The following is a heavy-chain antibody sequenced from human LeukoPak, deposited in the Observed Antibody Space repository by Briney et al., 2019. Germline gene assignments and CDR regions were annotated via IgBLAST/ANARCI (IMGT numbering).Heavy chain of an antibody. V-gene: IGHV3-30*02. CDR1: GFTFNNYG. CDR3: AKVDLWSGYYTGIEY. J-gene: IGHJ4*02. Sequence: PGGSLRLSCAASGFTFNNYGMHWVRQAPGKGREWVTFIRYDGGNKYYAHSVKGRFTISRDNSKNTLYLQMNSLRAEETAVYYCAKVDLWSGYYTGIEYWGQGTLVTVSS. CDR2: IRYDGGNK. D-gene: IGHD3-3*01.